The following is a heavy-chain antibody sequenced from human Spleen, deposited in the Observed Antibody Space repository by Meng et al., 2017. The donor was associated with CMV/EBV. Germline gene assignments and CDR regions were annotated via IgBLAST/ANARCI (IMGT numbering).Heavy chain of an antibody. Sequence: GSFSGYDWSWIRQPPGKGLEWIGEINHSGSTNYNPSLKSRVTISVDTSKNQFSLKLSSVTAADTAVYYCARNTEDIVVVPAAMGFDYWGQGTLVTVSS. J-gene: IGHJ4*02. V-gene: IGHV4-34*01. CDR1: GSFSGYD. CDR2: INHSGST. CDR3: ARNTEDIVVVPAAMGFDY. D-gene: IGHD2-2*01.